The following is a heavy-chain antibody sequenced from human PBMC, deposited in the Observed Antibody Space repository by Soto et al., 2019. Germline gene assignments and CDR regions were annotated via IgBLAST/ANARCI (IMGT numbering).Heavy chain of an antibody. J-gene: IGHJ3*02. CDR1: GGTFSSYA. Sequence: QVQLVQSGAEVKKPGSSVKVSCKASGGTFSSYAISWVRQAPGQGLEWMGGIIPIFGTANYAQKFQGRVTITADESTSTAYMELSSLRSEDTAVYYCARAKIMITFGGALDAFGIWGQGTMVTVSS. CDR3: ARAKIMITFGGALDAFGI. CDR2: IIPIFGTA. D-gene: IGHD3-16*01. V-gene: IGHV1-69*01.